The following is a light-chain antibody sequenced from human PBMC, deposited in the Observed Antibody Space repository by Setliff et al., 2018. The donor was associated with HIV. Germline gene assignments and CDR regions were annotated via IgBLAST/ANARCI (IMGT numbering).Light chain of an antibody. CDR3: QQYHDWPLLT. J-gene: IGKJ4*01. CDR2: DAS. CDR1: HNVSTN. V-gene: IGKV3-15*01. Sequence: EIVVTQSPASLSRSPGERVTLSCRTSHNVSTNFAWYQQRPGQAPRLLIFDASTRATGIPARFSGSGSGREFSFTITNLQSEDFALYYCQQYHDWPLLTFGGGTKVDIK.